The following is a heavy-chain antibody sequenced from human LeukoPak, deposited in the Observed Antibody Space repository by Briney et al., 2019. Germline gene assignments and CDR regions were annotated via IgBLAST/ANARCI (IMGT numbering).Heavy chain of an antibody. CDR2: IWYDGSNK. CDR1: KFTFESYG. V-gene: IGHV3-33*01. Sequence: GGSLRLSCAASKFTFESYGMHWVRQAPGKGLEWVTVIWYDGSNKYYADSVKGRFTISRDNSKNMLYLQMNSLRAEDTAVYYCARQGVATTPGDYWGQGTLVTVSS. D-gene: IGHD5-12*01. CDR3: ARQGVATTPGDY. J-gene: IGHJ4*02.